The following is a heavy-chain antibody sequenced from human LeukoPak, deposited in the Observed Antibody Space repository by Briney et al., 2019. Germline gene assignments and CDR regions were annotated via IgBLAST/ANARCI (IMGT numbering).Heavy chain of an antibody. V-gene: IGHV3-9*03. J-gene: IGHJ4*02. CDR3: AKDYGSSLVGVVIDY. D-gene: IGHD3-3*01. CDR2: ISWNSGGI. Sequence: GGSLRLSCAASGFTFDDYAIHWVRHAPGKGPEWVSGISWNSGGIDYADSVKGRFIISRDNAKNSLYLQMNSLRAEDMALYYCAKDYGSSLVGVVIDYWGQGTLVTVSS. CDR1: GFTFDDYA.